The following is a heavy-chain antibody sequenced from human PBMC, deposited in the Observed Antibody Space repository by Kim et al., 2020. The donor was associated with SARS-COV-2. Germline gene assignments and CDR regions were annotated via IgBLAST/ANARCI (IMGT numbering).Heavy chain of an antibody. J-gene: IGHJ4*02. D-gene: IGHD3-22*01. V-gene: IGHV3-15*01. Sequence: DYRAPVKGRFTISRDDSKNTLYLQMNSLKTEDTAVYYCTTNWIVVSAFDYWGQGTLVTVSS. CDR3: TTNWIVVSAFDY.